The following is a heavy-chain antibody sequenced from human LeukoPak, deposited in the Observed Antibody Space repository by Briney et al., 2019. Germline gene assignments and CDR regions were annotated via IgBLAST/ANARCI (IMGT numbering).Heavy chain of an antibody. D-gene: IGHD6-13*01. V-gene: IGHV3-11*01. CDR2: VSSTGSTK. CDR3: AKRIAAAGPYYFDY. CDR1: GLTLSDYY. J-gene: IGHJ4*02. Sequence: GGSLRLSCAASGLTLSDYYMSWIRQALGQGLEWVSYVSSTGSTKYYADSVKGRFTISRDNSKNTLYLQMNSLRAEDTAVYYCAKRIAAAGPYYFDYWGQGTLDTVSS.